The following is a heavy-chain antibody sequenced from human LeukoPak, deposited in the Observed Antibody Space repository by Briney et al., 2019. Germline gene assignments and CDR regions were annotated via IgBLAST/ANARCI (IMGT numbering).Heavy chain of an antibody. D-gene: IGHD4-23*01. CDR3: ARSDYGGNIGDAFDI. Sequence: ASVKVSCKASGYTFSGFYVHWVRQAPGQGLEWMGWINPNSGGTNYAQKFQGRVTMTRDTSISTAYMELSRLRSDDTAVYYCARSDYGGNIGDAFDIWGQGTMVTVSS. V-gene: IGHV1-2*02. CDR2: INPNSGGT. CDR1: GYTFSGFY. J-gene: IGHJ3*02.